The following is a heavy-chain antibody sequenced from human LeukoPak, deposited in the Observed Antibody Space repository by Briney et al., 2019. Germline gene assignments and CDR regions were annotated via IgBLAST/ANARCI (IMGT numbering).Heavy chain of an antibody. CDR2: IRSKAYGGTT. D-gene: IGHD2-2*01. CDR1: GFTFGDYA. J-gene: IGHJ4*02. CDR3: TRFVGSSTSLIDY. V-gene: IGHV3-49*04. Sequence: GGSLRLSCTASGFTFGDYAMSWVRQAPGKGLEWVGFIRSKAYGGTTEYAASVKGRFTTSRDDSKSIAYLQMNSLKTEDAAVYYCTRFVGSSTSLIDYWGQGTLVTVSS.